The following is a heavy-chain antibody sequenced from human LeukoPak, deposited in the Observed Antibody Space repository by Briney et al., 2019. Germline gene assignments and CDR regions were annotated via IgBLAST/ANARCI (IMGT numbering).Heavy chain of an antibody. CDR2: ISGSGTTK. CDR3: GRCPTSYWHSIDY. V-gene: IGHV3-48*03. J-gene: IGHJ4*02. Sequence: GGSLRLSCAASGFTFANYEMNWVRQAPGMGLEWVSYISGSGTTKHYADSVKGRFTISRDNSKNSLYLQMNSLRAEDTAVYYCGRCPTSYWHSIDYWGQGTLVTVSS. D-gene: IGHD1-7*01. CDR1: GFTFANYE.